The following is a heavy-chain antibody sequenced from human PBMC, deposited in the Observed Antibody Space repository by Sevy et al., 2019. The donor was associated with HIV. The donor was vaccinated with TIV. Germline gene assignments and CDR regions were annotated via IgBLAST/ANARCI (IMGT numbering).Heavy chain of an antibody. V-gene: IGHV1-24*01. J-gene: IGHJ4*02. CDR3: ATTKDYYASSGDPFDY. D-gene: IGHD3-22*01. Sequence: ASVKVSCKVSGKTLSDLSMHWVRQAPGKGLEWMGSFDPEDGETLYAQNFRARVTMTEDTSTNTAFMELSSLRSEDTAVYYCATTKDYYASSGDPFDYWGQGSLVTVSS. CDR1: GKTLSDLS. CDR2: FDPEDGET.